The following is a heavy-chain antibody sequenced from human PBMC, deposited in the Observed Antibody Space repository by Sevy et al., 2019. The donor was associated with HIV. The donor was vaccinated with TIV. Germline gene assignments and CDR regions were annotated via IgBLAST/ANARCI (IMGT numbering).Heavy chain of an antibody. CDR1: GGTFSSYA. CDR3: ARGPSRPVYSNYLHYYYYGMDV. Sequence: ASVKVSCKASGGTFSSYAISWVRQAPGQGLEWMGGIIPIFGTANYAQKFQGRVTITVDESTSTAYMELSSLRSEDPAVYYCARGPSRPVYSNYLHYYYYGMDVWGQGTTVTVSS. CDR2: IIPIFGTA. D-gene: IGHD4-4*01. J-gene: IGHJ6*02. V-gene: IGHV1-69*13.